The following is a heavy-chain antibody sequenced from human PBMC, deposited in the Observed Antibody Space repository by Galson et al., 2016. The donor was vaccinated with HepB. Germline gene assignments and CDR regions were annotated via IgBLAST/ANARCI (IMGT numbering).Heavy chain of an antibody. D-gene: IGHD2-21*01. CDR2: ISHSGTT. CDR1: GGSVSGSDW. V-gene: IGHV4-4*02. Sequence: ETLSLTCAVSGGSVSGSDWWSWVRQSPAKGLEWIGEISHSGTTNYNPYLKSRVTISVDKSKTQFSLKLNSVTATDTAVYYCARSKSIIAVGVALPGGFDPWGQGILVTGAS. CDR3: ARSKSIIAVGVALPGGFDP. J-gene: IGHJ5*02.